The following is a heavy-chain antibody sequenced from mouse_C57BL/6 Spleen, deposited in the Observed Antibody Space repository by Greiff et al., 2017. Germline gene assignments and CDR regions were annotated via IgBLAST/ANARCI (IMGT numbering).Heavy chain of an antibody. V-gene: IGHV1-55*01. CDR1: GYTFTSYW. J-gene: IGHJ4*01. CDR3: ARAGDYYAMDY. Sequence: QVHVKQPGAELVKPGASVKMSCKASGYTFTSYWITWVKQRPGQGLEWIGDIYPGSGSTNYNEKFKGKVTLTVDTSSSTAYMQLSSLTSEDAAVYYCARAGDYYAMDYWGQGTSVTVSS. CDR2: IYPGSGST.